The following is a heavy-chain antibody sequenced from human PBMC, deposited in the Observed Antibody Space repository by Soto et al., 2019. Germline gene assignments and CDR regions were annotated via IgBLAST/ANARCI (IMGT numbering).Heavy chain of an antibody. CDR3: ANDHSSGYYIYYGIDV. Sequence: EVQLLESGGGLVQPGGSLRLSCAASGFTFSSYAMSWVRQAPGKGLEWVSAISGGGGSTYYADSVKVRFTISRDNSKNTLYLQMNSLRAEDTAVYYCANDHSSGYYIYYGIDVWGQGTTVTVSS. V-gene: IGHV3-23*01. CDR1: GFTFSSYA. D-gene: IGHD3-22*01. CDR2: ISGGGGST. J-gene: IGHJ6*02.